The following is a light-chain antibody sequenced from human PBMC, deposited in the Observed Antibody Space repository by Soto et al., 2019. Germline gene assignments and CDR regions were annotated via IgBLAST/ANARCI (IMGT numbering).Light chain of an antibody. CDR1: QSVSSF. Sequence: EIVLTQSPATLSLSPGERATLSCRASQSVSSFLAWYQQKPGQAPRLLIYDASNRATGIPARFSGSGSGTGVPLTIRSREREDFAVYYCQHRSNRPRTLGGENKEEIK. V-gene: IGKV3-11*01. J-gene: IGKJ4*02. CDR2: DAS. CDR3: QHRSNRPRT.